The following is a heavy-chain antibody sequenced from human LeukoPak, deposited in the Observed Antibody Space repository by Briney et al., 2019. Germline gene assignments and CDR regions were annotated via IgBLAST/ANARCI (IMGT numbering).Heavy chain of an antibody. J-gene: IGHJ4*02. V-gene: IGHV4-39*01. CDR3: ARAYGDYDY. D-gene: IGHD4-17*01. CDR2: IYYSGST. Sequence: PSETLSLTCTVSGGSITSGGYFWGWIRQPPGKGLEWIGSIYYSGSTYYNPSLKSRVTISVDTSKNQFSLKLSSVTAADTAVYYCARAYGDYDYWGQGTLVTVSS. CDR1: GGSITSGGYF.